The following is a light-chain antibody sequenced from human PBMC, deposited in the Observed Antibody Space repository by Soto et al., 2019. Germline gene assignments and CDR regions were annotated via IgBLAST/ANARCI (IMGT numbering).Light chain of an antibody. J-gene: IGKJ1*01. CDR2: KAS. V-gene: IGKV1-5*03. CDR1: QSISIW. Sequence: DIQMTQSPSTLSASVGDRVTITCRASQSISIWLAWYQHRPGRAPRLLIYKASSLISGVPTRFSGDGSGTEFTLTISSLQPXDSXXXXXXXXXTYYRTFGQGTKVEIK. CDR3: XXXXTYYRT.